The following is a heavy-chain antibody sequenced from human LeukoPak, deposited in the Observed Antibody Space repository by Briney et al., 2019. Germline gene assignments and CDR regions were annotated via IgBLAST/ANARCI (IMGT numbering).Heavy chain of an antibody. CDR3: ARAGGTVWAFDI. V-gene: IGHV4-30-2*01. J-gene: IGHJ3*02. Sequence: SETLSLTCAVSGGSISSGGYSWSWIRQPPGQGLEWIGYIYHSGSTYYNPSLKSRVTISVDRSKNQFSLKLSSVTAADTAVYYCARAGGTVWAFDIWGQGTVVTVSS. CDR2: IYHSGST. D-gene: IGHD3-16*01. CDR1: GGSISSGGYS.